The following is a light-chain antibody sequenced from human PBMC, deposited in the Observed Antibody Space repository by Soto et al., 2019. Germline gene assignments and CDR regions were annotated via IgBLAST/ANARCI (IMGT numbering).Light chain of an antibody. V-gene: IGKV3-20*01. CDR3: QQYGSSPWT. J-gene: IGKJ1*01. CDR1: QSASSRY. Sequence: EIVLTQSPGTLSLSPGERATLSCRAGQSASSRYLAWYQQKPGQAPRLLIYGASSRATGIPDRFSGSGSRTDFNLTISRLEPEDLAVYYCQQYGSSPWTFGQGTKVEIK. CDR2: GAS.